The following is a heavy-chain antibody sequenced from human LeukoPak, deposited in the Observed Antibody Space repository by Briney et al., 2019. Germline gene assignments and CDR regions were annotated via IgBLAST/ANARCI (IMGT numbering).Heavy chain of an antibody. CDR3: ARGFYGAGSHFDF. D-gene: IGHD3-10*01. CDR2: IFHTGHT. J-gene: IGHJ4*02. V-gene: IGHV4-30-2*01. Sequence: SETLSLTCTVSGGSINGYSWTWIRQPPGKGLEWIGYIFHTGHTSYNPSLKSRVTISVDMSKNQLSLRLTSVTAADTAVYYCARGFYGAGSHFDFWGQGTLVTVSS. CDR1: GGSINGYS.